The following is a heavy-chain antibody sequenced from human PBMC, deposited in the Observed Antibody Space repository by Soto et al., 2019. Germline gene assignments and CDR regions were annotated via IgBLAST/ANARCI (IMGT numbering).Heavy chain of an antibody. J-gene: IGHJ4*02. CDR3: XRXFCSSTTCXFDY. CDR2: INQDGSDK. Sequence: EVQLVESGGNLVQPGGSLRLSCAASGFTFNNYYMTWVRQAPGKGLEWVATINQDGSDKYYVDSVKGRFTXSXXXAKXXXXXXXXXXXXXXXXXXXXXRXFCSSTTCXFDYWGQGTLVTVSS. V-gene: IGHV3-7*02. D-gene: IGHD2-2*01. CDR1: GFTFNNYY.